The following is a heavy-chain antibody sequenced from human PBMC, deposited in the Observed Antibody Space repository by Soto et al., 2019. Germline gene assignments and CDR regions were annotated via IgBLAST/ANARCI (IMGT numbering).Heavy chain of an antibody. J-gene: IGHJ4*02. CDR1: GFSLSTTTMG. CDR2: IYWDDDK. V-gene: IGHV2-5*02. Sequence: QITLKESGPTLVKPTQTLTLTCTFSGFSLSTTTMGVGWFRQPPGNALEWLALIYWDDDKRYSPSLKSRLTITKDTSKNQVVLTMTNMDPVDTATYYGAHGTWVVRGIIVFDYWGQGTLVTVSS. CDR3: AHGTWVVRGIIVFDY. D-gene: IGHD3-10*01.